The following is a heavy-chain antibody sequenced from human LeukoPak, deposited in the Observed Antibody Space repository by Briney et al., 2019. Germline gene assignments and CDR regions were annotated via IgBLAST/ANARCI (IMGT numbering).Heavy chain of an antibody. CDR3: ARDKVIPDY. J-gene: IGHJ4*02. V-gene: IGHV3-7*01. CDR2: IKQDGSEK. Sequence: GGSLRLSCAASGFTFSNFWMSWVRQAPGKGLEWVANIKQDGSEKYYVDSVKGRFTISRDNAKNSLYLQMNSLRAEDTAVYYCARDKVIPDYWGQGTLVTVSS. CDR1: GFTFSNFW.